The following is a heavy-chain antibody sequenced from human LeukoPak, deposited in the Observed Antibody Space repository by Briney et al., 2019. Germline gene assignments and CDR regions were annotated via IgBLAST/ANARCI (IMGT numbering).Heavy chain of an antibody. V-gene: IGHV3-30*18. CDR3: AKGGASVTRYVDY. CDR2: MSNSGENT. D-gene: IGHD4-17*01. CDR1: GFTFSSYS. J-gene: IGHJ4*02. Sequence: SLRLSCAASGFTFSSYSMQWVRQTPGKGLEWVGIMSNSGENTFYGEAVKGRFTISGDNSQNTLYLQMNSLRPEDTAVYYCAKGGASVTRYVDYWGQGTLVTVSS.